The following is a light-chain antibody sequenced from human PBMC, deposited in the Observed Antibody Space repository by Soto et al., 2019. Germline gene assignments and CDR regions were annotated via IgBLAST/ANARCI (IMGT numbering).Light chain of an antibody. J-gene: IGKJ1*01. CDR1: QSVSSN. Sequence: EIVMTQSPATLSVSPGERATLSCRASQSVSSNLAWYQQKPGQAPRLLIYGASTRATGIPARFSGSGSGTECTLTISSLQSEDCAVYYCQQYNNWRTVGQGTKVEIK. CDR2: GAS. V-gene: IGKV3-15*01. CDR3: QQYNNWRT.